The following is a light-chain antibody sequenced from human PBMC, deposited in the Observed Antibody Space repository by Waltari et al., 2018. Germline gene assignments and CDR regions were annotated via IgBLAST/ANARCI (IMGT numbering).Light chain of an antibody. Sequence: QSVLTQPPSVSGAPGQRVTISCTGSSSNIGAGSDVHCYQQFPGTAPKLLIYGNSNRPSGVPDRFSGSKSGTSASLAITGLQAEDEADYYCQSYDSSLSGPVVFGGGTKLTVL. V-gene: IGLV1-40*01. CDR2: GNS. J-gene: IGLJ2*01. CDR1: SSNIGAGSD. CDR3: QSYDSSLSGPVV.